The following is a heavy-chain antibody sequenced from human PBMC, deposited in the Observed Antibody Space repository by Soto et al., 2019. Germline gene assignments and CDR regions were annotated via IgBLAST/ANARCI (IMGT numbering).Heavy chain of an antibody. V-gene: IGHV4-59*03. CDR2: VYTSDYT. Sequence: PLVPRSHTCSVSGGTSRDYGWRLIRQPPGKGLEWIGYVYTSDYTRYSSSLKSRVTISVDTSKSQFYLRLNSVTAADTAVYYCAISAAHPGNLFCKNGTEVWGHRTTVTGSS. CDR1: GGTSRDYG. D-gene: IGHD3-9*01. J-gene: IGHJ6*02. CDR3: AISAAHPGNLFCKNGTEV.